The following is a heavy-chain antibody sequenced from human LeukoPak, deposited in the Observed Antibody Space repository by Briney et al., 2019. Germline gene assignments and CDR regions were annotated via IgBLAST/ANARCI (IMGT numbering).Heavy chain of an antibody. CDR3: ARVGSGLTPLDY. Sequence: GGSLRLSCAASGFTFRSYSMNWVRQAPGKGLEWVSSISSSSSYIYYADSVKGRFTISRDNAKNSLYLQMNSLRAEDTAVYYCARVGSGLTPLDYWGQGTLVTVSS. D-gene: IGHD6-19*01. V-gene: IGHV3-21*01. CDR1: GFTFRSYS. J-gene: IGHJ4*02. CDR2: ISSSSSYI.